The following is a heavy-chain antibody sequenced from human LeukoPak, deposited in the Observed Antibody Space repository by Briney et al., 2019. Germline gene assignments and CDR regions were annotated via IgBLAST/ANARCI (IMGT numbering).Heavy chain of an antibody. CDR2: ISYDGSNK. V-gene: IGHV3-30*03. Sequence: PGGSLRLSCAASGFTFSSYSMNWVRQAPGKGLEWVAVISYDGSNKYYADSVKGRFTISRDNSKNTLYLQMNSLRAEDTAVYYCARDVHPYSSSWYSALNYYYYYGMDVWGQGTTVTVSS. CDR1: GFTFSSYS. D-gene: IGHD6-13*01. J-gene: IGHJ6*02. CDR3: ARDVHPYSSSWYSALNYYYYYGMDV.